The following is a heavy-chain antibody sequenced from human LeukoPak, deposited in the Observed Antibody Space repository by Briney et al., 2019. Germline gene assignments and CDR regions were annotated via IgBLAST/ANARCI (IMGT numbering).Heavy chain of an antibody. J-gene: IGHJ4*02. CDR3: ARTAQTYYYGSGSYYNVAYFDY. V-gene: IGHV1-2*02. Sequence: ASVKVSCKASGYTFTGYYMHWVRQAPGQGREWMGWINPNSGGTNYAQKFQGRVTMTRDTSISTAYMELSRLRSDDTAVYYCARTAQTYYYGSGSYYNVAYFDYWGQGTLVTVSS. D-gene: IGHD3-10*01. CDR2: INPNSGGT. CDR1: GYTFTGYY.